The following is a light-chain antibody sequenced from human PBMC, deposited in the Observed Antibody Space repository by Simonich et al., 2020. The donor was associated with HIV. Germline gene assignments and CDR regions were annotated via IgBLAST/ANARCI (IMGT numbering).Light chain of an antibody. CDR3: QLFKSDLPYT. CDR1: QGISSA. Sequence: AIQLTESPSSLYASVGDRVTITCRASQGISSALAWYQQKPGKAPKLLSYDASSLQSALPTRFSVSRSRTDFTLTISSLQPEDFATYYCQLFKSDLPYTFGQGTKLEIK. J-gene: IGKJ2*01. CDR2: DAS. V-gene: IGKV1-13*02.